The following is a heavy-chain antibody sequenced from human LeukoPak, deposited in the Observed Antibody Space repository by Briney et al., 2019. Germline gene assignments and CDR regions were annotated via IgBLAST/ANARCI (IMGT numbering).Heavy chain of an antibody. D-gene: IGHD3-16*01. CDR1: GFSFNSDW. J-gene: IGHJ4*02. V-gene: IGHV3-7*01. CDR3: TRRLDD. CDR2: IKHDESEK. Sequence: GGSLRLSCAASGFSFNSDWMDWVRQAPGKGLEWVANIKHDESEKNYLDSVKGRFTISRDNAQNSLYLRMNGLRVEDTAVYYCTRRLDDWGQGTLVTVSS.